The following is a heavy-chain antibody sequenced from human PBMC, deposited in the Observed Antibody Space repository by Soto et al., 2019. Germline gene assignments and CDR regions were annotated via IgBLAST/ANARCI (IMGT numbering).Heavy chain of an antibody. Sequence: GGSLRLSCAASGFTFSSYSMNWVRQAPGKGLEWVSSISSSSSYIYYADSVKGRFTISRDNAKNSLYLQMNSLRAEDTAVYYCAREKYGSGSYYSFDYWGPGTLDTVST. CDR3: AREKYGSGSYYSFDY. CDR1: GFTFSSYS. D-gene: IGHD3-10*01. CDR2: ISSSSSYI. J-gene: IGHJ4*02. V-gene: IGHV3-21*01.